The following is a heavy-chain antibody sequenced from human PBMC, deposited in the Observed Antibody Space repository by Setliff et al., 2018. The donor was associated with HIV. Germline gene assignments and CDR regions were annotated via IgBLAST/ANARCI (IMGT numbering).Heavy chain of an antibody. J-gene: IGHJ4*02. CDR1: GFPFSNYA. CDR2: ISSGGGT. V-gene: IGHV3-23*01. CDR3: VRGQPLNDY. D-gene: IGHD3-16*01. Sequence: GGSLRLSCAASGFPFSNYAMSWVRQAPGKGLEWVSAISSGGGTYYADFVKGRFTISRDNSKNTLYLQMSSLRAEDTAVYYCVRGQPLNDYWGQGTLVTVSS.